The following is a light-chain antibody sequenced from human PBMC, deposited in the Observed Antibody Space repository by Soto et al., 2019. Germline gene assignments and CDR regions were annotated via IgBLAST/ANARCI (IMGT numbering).Light chain of an antibody. V-gene: IGLV2-14*01. Sequence: QSVLAQPPSASGSPGQSVTVSCTGTSSDVGGYGSVSWFQQHPGKAPKLMIYEVINRPSGVSNRFSGSKSGNTAYLTISGLQPEDEADYYCSSYTRTSALVFGSGTKVTVL. CDR2: EVI. CDR3: SSYTRTSALV. J-gene: IGLJ1*01. CDR1: SSDVGGYGS.